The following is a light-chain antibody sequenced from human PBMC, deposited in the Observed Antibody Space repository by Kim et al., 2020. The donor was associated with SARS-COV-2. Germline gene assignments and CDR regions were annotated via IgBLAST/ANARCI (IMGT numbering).Light chain of an antibody. CDR2: GNS. CDR3: QSYDSSLSGSKV. J-gene: IGLJ1*01. CDR1: SSNIGAGYD. V-gene: IGLV1-40*01. Sequence: VTISCTRSSSNIGAGYDVHWYQQFPETAPELLIYGNSNRPSGVPDRFSGSKSGTSASLAITGLQAEDEADYYCQSYDSSLSGSKVFGTGTKVTVL.